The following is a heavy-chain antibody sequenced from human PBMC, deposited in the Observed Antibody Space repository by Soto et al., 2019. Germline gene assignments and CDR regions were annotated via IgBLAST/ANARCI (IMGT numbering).Heavy chain of an antibody. CDR3: AAPGARGYFDL. D-gene: IGHD6-13*01. V-gene: IGHV1-46*01. J-gene: IGHJ4*02. CDR2: INPSGDTT. Sequence: ASVKVSCKASRYSFTTNYIHWVRQAPGQGLEWMGIINPSGDTTHYAQNFQGRVTMTRDTSTSTVYMEMSSLRSEDTAVYYCAAPGARGYFDLWGQGTLVTVSS. CDR1: RYSFTTNY.